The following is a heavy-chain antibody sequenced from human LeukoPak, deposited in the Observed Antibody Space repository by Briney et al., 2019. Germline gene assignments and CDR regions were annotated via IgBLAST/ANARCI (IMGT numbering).Heavy chain of an antibody. CDR1: GGSISRTSQY. CDR3: VRLGRMGNVVY. CDR2: MYYSGAT. V-gene: IGHV4-39*01. D-gene: IGHD3/OR15-3a*01. Sequence: SETLSLTCTVSGGSISRTSQYWGWIRQPPENGLEWIGSMYYSGATYYNPSLKSRVTISLDTSKNQFSLTLTPVPAADTAVYYCVRLGRMGNVVYWGQGTLVPVSS. J-gene: IGHJ4*02.